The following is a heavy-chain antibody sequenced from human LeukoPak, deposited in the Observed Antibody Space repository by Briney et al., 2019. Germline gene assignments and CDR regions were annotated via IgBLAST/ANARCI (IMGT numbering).Heavy chain of an antibody. J-gene: IGHJ4*02. V-gene: IGHV3-48*01. D-gene: IGHD3-9*01. CDR3: ARYAYDILTGYYFYFDY. CDR1: GFTFSSYS. Sequence: GGSLRLSSAASGFTFSSYSMNWVRQAPGKGLEWVSYISSSSSTIYYADSVKGRFTISRDNAKNSLYLQMNSLRAEDTAVYYCARYAYDILTGYYFYFDYWGQGTLVTVSS. CDR2: ISSSSSTI.